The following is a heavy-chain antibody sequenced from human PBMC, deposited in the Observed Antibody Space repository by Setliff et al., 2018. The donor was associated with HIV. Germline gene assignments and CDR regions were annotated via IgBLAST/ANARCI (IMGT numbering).Heavy chain of an antibody. Sequence: PSETLSLTCTVSGGSISGFYWNWIRQSAGKGLQWIGRIYDSGSTKYNPSLKSRVTMSLDSSGNQFSLTLTSVTAADTAVYFCARVRRDGNSFDDWGQGTLVTVSS. CDR1: GGSISGFY. D-gene: IGHD4-4*01. CDR2: IYDSGST. CDR3: ARVRRDGNSFDD. J-gene: IGHJ4*02. V-gene: IGHV4-4*07.